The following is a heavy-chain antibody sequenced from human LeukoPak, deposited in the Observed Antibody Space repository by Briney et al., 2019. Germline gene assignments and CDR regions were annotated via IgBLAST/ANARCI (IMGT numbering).Heavy chain of an antibody. J-gene: IGHJ3*02. V-gene: IGHV3-7*01. CDR1: GFTFSNYW. D-gene: IGHD3-22*01. CDR2: IKQDGSGK. Sequence: AGGSLRLSCAASGFTFSNYWMSWVRQAPGKGLEWVANIKQDGSGKYYVDSVKGRFTISRDNAKNSQYLQMNSLRAEDTAVYYCARLTYYYDSSVAFDIWGQGTMVTVTS. CDR3: ARLTYYYDSSVAFDI.